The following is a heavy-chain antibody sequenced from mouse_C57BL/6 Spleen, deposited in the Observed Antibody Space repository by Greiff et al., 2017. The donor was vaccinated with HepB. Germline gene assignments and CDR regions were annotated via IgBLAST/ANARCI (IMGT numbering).Heavy chain of an antibody. CDR1: VYTFTSYW. J-gene: IGHJ2*01. V-gene: IGHV1-69*01. CDR3: ARGEYLYYFDY. Sequence: QVQLQQPGAELVMPGASVKLSCKASVYTFTSYWMHWVKQRPGQGLEWIGEIDPSDSYTNYNQKFKGKSTLTVDKSSSTAYMQLSSLTSEDSAVYYCARGEYLYYFDYWGQSTTLTVSS. D-gene: IGHD5-1*01. CDR2: IDPSDSYT.